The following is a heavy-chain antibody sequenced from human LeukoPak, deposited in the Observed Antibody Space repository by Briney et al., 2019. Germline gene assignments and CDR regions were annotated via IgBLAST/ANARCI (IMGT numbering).Heavy chain of an antibody. CDR3: ARTSGSYATGGYNWFDP. V-gene: IGHV3-21*01. Sequence: GGSLRLSCAASGFTFSSYSMNWVRQAPGKGLEWVSSISSSSSYIYYADSVKGRFTISRDNAKNSLYLQMNSLRAEDTAVYYCARTSGSYATGGYNWFDPWGQGTLVTVSS. CDR1: GFTFSSYS. J-gene: IGHJ5*02. CDR2: ISSSSSYI. D-gene: IGHD1-26*01.